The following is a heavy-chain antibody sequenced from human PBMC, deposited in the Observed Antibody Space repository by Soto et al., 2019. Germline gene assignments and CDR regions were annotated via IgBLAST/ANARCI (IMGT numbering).Heavy chain of an antibody. V-gene: IGHV4-30-4*01. CDR1: DGSISSGDYY. CDR2: IYYSGST. J-gene: IGHJ4*02. CDR3: ARADSSGYSYFDY. D-gene: IGHD3-22*01. Sequence: PSETLSLTCTVSDGSISSGDYYWSWIRQPPGTGLEWIGYIYYSGSTYYNPSLESRVTISVDTSKNQFSLNLGSVTAADTAVYYCARADSSGYSYFDYWGQGTLVTVSS.